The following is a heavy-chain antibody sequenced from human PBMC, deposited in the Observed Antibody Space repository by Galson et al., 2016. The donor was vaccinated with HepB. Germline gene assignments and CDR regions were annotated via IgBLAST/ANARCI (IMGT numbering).Heavy chain of an antibody. D-gene: IGHD6-13*01. J-gene: IGHJ3*02. CDR3: ARVREQQLLDAFDI. Sequence: SLRLSCATSGFTFTRYNMSWVRQAPGKGLEWVSSISSGSSSIYYADSVKGRFTISRDNVKKSLYLQMNSLRPEDTAAYYCARVREQQLLDAFDIWGQGTMVTVSS. V-gene: IGHV3-21*01. CDR2: ISSGSSSI. CDR1: GFTFTRYN.